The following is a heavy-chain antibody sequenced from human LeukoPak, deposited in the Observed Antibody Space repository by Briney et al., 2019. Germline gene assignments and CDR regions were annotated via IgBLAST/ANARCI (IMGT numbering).Heavy chain of an antibody. J-gene: IGHJ4*02. Sequence: SQTLSLTCAISGDSVSSSTDAWNWIRQSPSRGLEWLGRTYYRSTWYNDYAVSVESRITINPATSKNQFSLQLNSVTPEDTAVYHCARGANRVFDYWGQGTLVTVSS. D-gene: IGHD1-14*01. CDR2: TYYRSTWYN. CDR1: GDSVSSSTDA. CDR3: ARGANRVFDY. V-gene: IGHV6-1*01.